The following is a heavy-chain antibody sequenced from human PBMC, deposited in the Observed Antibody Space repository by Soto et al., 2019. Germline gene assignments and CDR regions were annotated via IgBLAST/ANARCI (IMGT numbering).Heavy chain of an antibody. D-gene: IGHD2-21*01. CDR3: ARDFSMVVVAPGY. J-gene: IGHJ4*02. Sequence: SETLSLTCTVSGCSISSSSYYWGWIRQPPGKGLEWIGSIYYSGSTYYNPSLKSRVTITRDTSASTAYMELSNLRFEDTAVYYCARDFSMVVVAPGYWGQGTLVTVSS. V-gene: IGHV4-39*02. CDR2: IYYSGST. CDR1: GCSISSSSYY.